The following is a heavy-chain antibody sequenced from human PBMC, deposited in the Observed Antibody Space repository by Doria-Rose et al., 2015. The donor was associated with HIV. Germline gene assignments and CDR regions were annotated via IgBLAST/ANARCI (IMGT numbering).Heavy chain of an antibody. CDR1: GVSLSSPGMG. Sequence: QVTLKESGPVLVKPTETLTLTCTVSGVSLSSPGMGVSWIRQPPGKALEWLAHSVSDDERSYKTSLKSRLSISRGTSKSQVVLTMTDMDPVDTATYYCARIKSSRWYHKYYFDFWGQGTLVIVSA. CDR2: SVSDDER. J-gene: IGHJ4*02. D-gene: IGHD6-13*01. CDR3: ARIKSSRWYHKYYFDF. V-gene: IGHV2-26*01.